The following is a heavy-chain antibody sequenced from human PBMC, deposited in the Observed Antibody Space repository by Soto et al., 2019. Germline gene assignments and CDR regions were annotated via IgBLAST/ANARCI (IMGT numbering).Heavy chain of an antibody. CDR1: GASINSANW. D-gene: IGHD3-3*01. CDR3: AKRYDFWSGRWYGLGV. Sequence: QVLLEESGPGLVRPSGTLSLTCSVSGASINSANWWVWVRQPPGKGLEWIGKIYHIGSTTYNPSLKSRATISVDKSMNQFYLIVTSVPAADTAVYYCAKRYDFWSGRWYGLGVWGQGTTVTVYS. CDR2: IYHIGST. V-gene: IGHV4-4*02. J-gene: IGHJ6*02.